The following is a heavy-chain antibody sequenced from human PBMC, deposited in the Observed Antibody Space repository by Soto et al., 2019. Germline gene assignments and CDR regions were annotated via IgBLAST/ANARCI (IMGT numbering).Heavy chain of an antibody. CDR1: GGSISSGGYS. D-gene: IGHD3-10*01. V-gene: IGHV4-30-2*01. J-gene: IGHJ5*02. CDR2: IYHSGST. CDR3: ARANRPITFPYLNWFAP. Sequence: PSETLSITCAVSGGSISSGGYSWSWIRQPPGKGLEWIGYIYHSGSTYYNQSLKSRVTISADRSKNQLSLKLNSVTAADTTENICARANRPITFPYLNWFAPWGQGTLVPVSS.